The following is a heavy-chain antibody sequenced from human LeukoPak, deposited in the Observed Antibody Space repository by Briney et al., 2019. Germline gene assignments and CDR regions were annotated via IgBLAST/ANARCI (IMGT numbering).Heavy chain of an antibody. CDR2: IKHDGSEK. CDR3: ASAMTGSLYG. CDR1: GFTLSSYW. Sequence: PGGSLRLSCAASGFTLSSYWMNWVRQPPGKGLEWVGNIKHDGSEKNYLESLKGRITISRDNAKKTLYLQMNSVRAGDTAVYYCASAMTGSLYGWGQGTLVTVSS. J-gene: IGHJ4*02. D-gene: IGHD3-9*01. V-gene: IGHV3-7*01.